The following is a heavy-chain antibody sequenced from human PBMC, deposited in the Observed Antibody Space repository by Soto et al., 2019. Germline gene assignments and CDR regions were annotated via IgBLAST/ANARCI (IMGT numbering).Heavy chain of an antibody. CDR2: ISYSGST. V-gene: IGHV4-31*03. CDR1: GGSVSSGGYY. J-gene: IGHJ6*02. CDR3: ARALPSYYYYGMDV. Sequence: QVQLQESVPGLVKPSQTLSLTCTVSGGSVSSGGYYWSWIRQHPGKGLEWIGYISYSGSTYYNPSLKSRPTILVDTSKNQFSLKLSSVTAADTAVYYCARALPSYYYYGMDVWGQGTTVTVSS.